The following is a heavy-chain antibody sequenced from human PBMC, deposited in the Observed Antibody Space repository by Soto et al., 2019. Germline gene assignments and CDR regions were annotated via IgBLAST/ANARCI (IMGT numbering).Heavy chain of an antibody. CDR3: ANNDYGDYPPYYYYYYMDV. CDR1: GFTFSSYA. D-gene: IGHD4-17*01. J-gene: IGHJ6*03. Sequence: PGGSLRLSCAASGFTFSSYAMSWVRQAPGKGLEWVSAISGSGGSTYYADSVKGRFTISRDNSKNTLYLQMNSLRAEDTAVYYCANNDYGDYPPYYYYYYMDVWGKGTTVTVSS. V-gene: IGHV3-23*01. CDR2: ISGSGGST.